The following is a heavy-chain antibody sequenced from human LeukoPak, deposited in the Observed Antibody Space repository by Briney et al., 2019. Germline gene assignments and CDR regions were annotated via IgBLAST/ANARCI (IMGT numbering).Heavy chain of an antibody. V-gene: IGHV4-39*01. CDR2: IYYSGST. J-gene: IGHJ5*02. CDR3: ARRRDIVVVPAAIQYWFDP. Sequence: PSETLSLTCTVSGGSISSSSYYWGWIRQPPGKGLEWIGSIYYSGSTYYNPSLKSRVTISVDTSKNQFFLKLSSVTAADTAVYYCARRRDIVVVPAAIQYWFDPWGRGTLVTVSS. D-gene: IGHD2-2*02. CDR1: GGSISSSSYY.